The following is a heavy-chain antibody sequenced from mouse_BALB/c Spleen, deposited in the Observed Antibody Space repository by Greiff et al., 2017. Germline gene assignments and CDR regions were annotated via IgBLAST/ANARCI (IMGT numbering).Heavy chain of an antibody. CDR1: GFTFSSYA. Sequence: EVMLVESGGGLVKPGGSLKLSCAASGFTFSSYAMSWVRQTPEKRLEWVASISSGGSTYYPDSVKGRFTISRDNARNILYLQMSSLRSEDTAMYYCATLTVVAFDYWGQGTTLTVSS. V-gene: IGHV5-6-5*01. D-gene: IGHD1-1*01. J-gene: IGHJ2*01. CDR2: ISSGGST. CDR3: ATLTVVAFDY.